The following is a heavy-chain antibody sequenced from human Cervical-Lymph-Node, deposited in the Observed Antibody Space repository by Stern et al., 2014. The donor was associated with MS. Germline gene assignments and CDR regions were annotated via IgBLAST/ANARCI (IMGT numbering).Heavy chain of an antibody. CDR1: GYTFTNYG. D-gene: IGHD3-9*01. J-gene: IGHJ4*02. Sequence: VQLVQSGGEVKKPGASVKVSCTTSGYTFTNYGITWVRQAPGQGLEWMAWISGHNGDTKYSEKFQGRVTLTADTSTSTAYLDLRSLRSDDTAVYYCVRDSAYYDFLKHDYWGQGTLVTVSS. V-gene: IGHV1-18*01. CDR3: VRDSAYYDFLKHDY. CDR2: ISGHNGDT.